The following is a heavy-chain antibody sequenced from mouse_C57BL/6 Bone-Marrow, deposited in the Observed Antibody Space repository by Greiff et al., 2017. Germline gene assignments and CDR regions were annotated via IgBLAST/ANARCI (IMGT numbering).Heavy chain of an antibody. CDR3: ASFYYYDSSYRYAMDY. CDR2: IYPGDGDT. CDR1: GYAFSSSW. V-gene: IGHV1-82*01. J-gene: IGHJ4*01. Sequence: QVQLQQSGPELVKPGASVKISCKASGYAFSSSWMNWVKQRPGQGLEWIGRIYPGDGDTNYNGKFKGKATLTADTSSSTAYMQLSSLTSEDSAVYFCASFYYYDSSYRYAMDYWGQGTSVTVSS. D-gene: IGHD1-1*01.